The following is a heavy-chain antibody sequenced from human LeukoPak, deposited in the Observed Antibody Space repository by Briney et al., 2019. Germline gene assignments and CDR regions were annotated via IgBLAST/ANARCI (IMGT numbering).Heavy chain of an antibody. D-gene: IGHD3-3*01. CDR1: GLTFSSYW. Sequence: GGSLRLSCAASGLTFSSYWMGWVRPAPGKGLEWVANIKQVGREKYYVDSVRGRFTIPRDNAKNSLYLQMNSLRPEDTAVYYCARELEPSDVWGKGTTVTVSS. V-gene: IGHV3-7*03. CDR3: ARELEPSDV. CDR2: IKQVGREK. J-gene: IGHJ6*04.